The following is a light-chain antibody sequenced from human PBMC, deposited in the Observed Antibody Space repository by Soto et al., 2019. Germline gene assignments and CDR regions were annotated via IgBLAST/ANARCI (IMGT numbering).Light chain of an antibody. CDR2: GAS. CDR3: HQYGSSPWT. Sequence: EDVLTQSPGTLSLSPGERATLSCRASQGVSSYYLAWYQQKPGQAPRLLIYGASTRATGIPDRFSGSGSGTDFTLTISRLEPEDFAVYYCHQYGSSPWTFGQGTKVDI. V-gene: IGKV3-20*01. J-gene: IGKJ1*01. CDR1: QGVSSYY.